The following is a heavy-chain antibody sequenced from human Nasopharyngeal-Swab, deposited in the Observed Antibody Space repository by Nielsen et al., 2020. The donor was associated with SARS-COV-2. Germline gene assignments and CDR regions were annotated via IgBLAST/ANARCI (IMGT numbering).Heavy chain of an antibody. CDR3: ARLGGGIDYSVGATPCPI. CDR2: ISSSSSYI. D-gene: IGHD1-26*01. V-gene: IGHV3-21*01. Sequence: GGSLRLSCAASGFTFSSYSMNWVRQAPGKGLEWVSSISSSSSYIYYADSVKGRFTISRDNAKNSLYLQMNSLRAEDTAVYYCARLGGGIDYSVGATPCPIWGQGTMVTVSS. J-gene: IGHJ3*02. CDR1: GFTFSSYS.